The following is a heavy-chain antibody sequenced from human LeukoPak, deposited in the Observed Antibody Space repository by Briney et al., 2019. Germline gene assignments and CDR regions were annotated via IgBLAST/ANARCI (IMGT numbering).Heavy chain of an antibody. J-gene: IGHJ6*02. CDR1: GGSISSYY. V-gene: IGHV4-59*12. D-gene: IGHD2-2*02. CDR3: ARGGVVVPAAIRYYYYGMDV. Sequence: SETLSLTCTVSGGSISSYYWSWIRQPPGKRLEWIGYIYYSGSTNYNPSLKSRVTISVDTSKNQFSLKLSSVTAADTAVYYCARGGVVVPAAIRYYYYGMDVWGQGTTVTISS. CDR2: IYYSGST.